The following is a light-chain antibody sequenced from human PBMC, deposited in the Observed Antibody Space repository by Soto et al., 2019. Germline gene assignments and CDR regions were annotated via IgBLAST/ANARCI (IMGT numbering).Light chain of an antibody. V-gene: IGLV2-11*01. CDR2: DVN. CDR3: SSHAGGQNVV. Sequence: QSALTQPRSVSGSPGQSVTISCTGTSSDVGGYNYVSWYQQHPGKAPKVMIYDVNKRPSGVPDRFSGSKSGNTASLTVSGLQAEDEGDYYCSSHAGGQNVVFGGGTKLTVL. CDR1: SSDVGGYNY. J-gene: IGLJ2*01.